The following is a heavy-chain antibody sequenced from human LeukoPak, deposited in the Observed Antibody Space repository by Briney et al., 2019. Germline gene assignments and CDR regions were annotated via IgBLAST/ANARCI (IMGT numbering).Heavy chain of an antibody. V-gene: IGHV3-33*01. CDR3: ARGRYNLDAFDI. D-gene: IGHD1-1*01. CDR1: GFTFSSYG. CDR2: IWYDGSNK. Sequence: GGSLRLSCAASGFTFSSYGMHWVRQAPGKGLEWVAVIWYDGSNKYYADSVKGRFTISRDNSKNTLYLQMNSLRAEDTAVHYCARGRYNLDAFDIWGQGTMVTVSS. J-gene: IGHJ3*02.